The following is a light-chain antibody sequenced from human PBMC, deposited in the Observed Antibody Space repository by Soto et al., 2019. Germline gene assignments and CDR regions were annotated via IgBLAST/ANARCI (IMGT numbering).Light chain of an antibody. J-gene: IGLJ3*02. V-gene: IGLV1-44*01. CDR2: SNI. Sequence: QAVVTQPPSASGTPGQIITISCSGSSSNIGSNPVTWYQQLPGAAPKIFIYSNIQRPSGVPDRFSGSKSGTSASLAISGLQSDDEADYYCAAWDDTLSGGVFGGGTKVTVL. CDR1: SSNIGSNP. CDR3: AAWDDTLSGGV.